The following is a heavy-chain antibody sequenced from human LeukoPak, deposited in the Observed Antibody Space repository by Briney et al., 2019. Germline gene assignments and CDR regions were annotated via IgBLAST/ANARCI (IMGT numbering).Heavy chain of an antibody. V-gene: IGHV4-39*01. CDR1: GGSISSGSYY. CDR3: ARTRYYYNSRSYGAPYYFDY. D-gene: IGHD3-10*01. CDR2: IYYSGST. Sequence: SQTLSLTCTVSGGSISSGSYYWSWIRQPAGKGLEWIGSIYYSGSTYYNPSLKSRVTISVDTSKNQFSLKLSSVTAADTAVYYCARTRYYYNSRSYGAPYYFDYWGQGTLVTVSS. J-gene: IGHJ4*02.